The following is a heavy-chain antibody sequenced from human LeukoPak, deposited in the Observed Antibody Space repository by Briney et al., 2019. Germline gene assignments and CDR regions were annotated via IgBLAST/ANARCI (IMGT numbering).Heavy chain of an antibody. CDR2: INPSGGST. V-gene: IGHV1-46*03. CDR3: ASWGFMGDYGSGSAYYFDY. Sequence: ASVKVSRKASGYTFTSYYMHWVRQAPGQGLEWMGIINPSGGSTSYAQKFQGRVTMTRDTSTSTVYMELSSLRSEDTAVYYCASWGFMGDYGSGSAYYFDYWGQGTLVTVSS. CDR1: GYTFTSYY. J-gene: IGHJ4*02. D-gene: IGHD3-10*01.